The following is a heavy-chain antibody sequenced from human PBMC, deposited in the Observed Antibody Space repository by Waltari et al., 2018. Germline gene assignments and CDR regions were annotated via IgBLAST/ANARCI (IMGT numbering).Heavy chain of an antibody. CDR2: IRGSGGST. J-gene: IGHJ4*02. CDR3: AKVGYSYVAWYFDY. V-gene: IGHV3-23*01. Sequence: EVQLLESGGGLVQPGGSLSLSCAASGFTFRSYAMSWVRQAPGNGLEWVSAIRGSGGSTYYADSVKGRFTSSRDNSKNTLYLKMNSLRAEDTGVYYCAKVGYSYVAWYFDYWGQGTLVTVSS. D-gene: IGHD5-18*01. CDR1: GFTFRSYA.